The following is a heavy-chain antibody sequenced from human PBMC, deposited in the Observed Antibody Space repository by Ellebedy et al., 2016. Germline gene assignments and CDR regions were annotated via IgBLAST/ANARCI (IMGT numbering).Heavy chain of an antibody. CDR3: ARSPYSNYFDY. CDR2: IHTGNGNA. D-gene: IGHD6-13*01. Sequence: ASVKVSCKASGYFFTSYAMHWVRQAPGQGLAWVGWIHTGNGNARYSQKFQGRVTMTRDTSASTAYMEMSSLNSEDTALFYCARSPYSNYFDYWGQGTLVTVSS. J-gene: IGHJ4*02. CDR1: GYFFTSYA. V-gene: IGHV1-3*04.